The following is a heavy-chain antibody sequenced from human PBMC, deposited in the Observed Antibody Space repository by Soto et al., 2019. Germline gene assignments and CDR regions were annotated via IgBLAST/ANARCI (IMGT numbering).Heavy chain of an antibody. D-gene: IGHD6-19*01. Sequence: QVQLVQSGAEVKNPGASVKVSCKASGYIFTSFGISWVRQAPGQGLEWMVWVNPYNGHTNYAQKVQGRVTMTTDTSTSTACMELRSLRYDATAVDYCARDGGTSGWYEGYWGQGTLVTVSS. V-gene: IGHV1-18*01. CDR3: ARDGGTSGWYEGY. J-gene: IGHJ4*02. CDR1: GYIFTSFG. CDR2: VNPYNGHT.